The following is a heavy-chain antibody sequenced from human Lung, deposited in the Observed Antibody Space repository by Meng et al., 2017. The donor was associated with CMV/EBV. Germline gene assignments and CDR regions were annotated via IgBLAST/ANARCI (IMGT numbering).Heavy chain of an antibody. D-gene: IGHD2-2*01. J-gene: IGHJ3*02. CDR1: GYTFTGYY. Sequence: SVXVSXXASGYTFTGYYMHWVRQAPGQGLKWMGWINPNSSGTNYAQKFQGRVTMTRDTSISTAYMELSRLRSDDTAVYYCARRQYQLVGLAAFDIWGQGTXVTVSS. CDR2: INPNSSGT. CDR3: ARRQYQLVGLAAFDI. V-gene: IGHV1-2*02.